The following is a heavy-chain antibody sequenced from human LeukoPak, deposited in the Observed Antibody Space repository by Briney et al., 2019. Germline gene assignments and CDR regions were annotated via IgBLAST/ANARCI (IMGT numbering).Heavy chain of an antibody. CDR3: ARESAYYCSSTSCPFDP. CDR2: ISAYNGNT. Sequence: VKVSCKASGYTFTSYGISWVRQAPGQGLEWMGWISAYNGNTNYAQKLQGGVTMTTDTSTSTAYMELRSLRSDDTAVYYCARESAYYCSSTSCPFDPWGQGTLVTVSS. J-gene: IGHJ5*02. D-gene: IGHD2-2*01. V-gene: IGHV1-18*01. CDR1: GYTFTSYG.